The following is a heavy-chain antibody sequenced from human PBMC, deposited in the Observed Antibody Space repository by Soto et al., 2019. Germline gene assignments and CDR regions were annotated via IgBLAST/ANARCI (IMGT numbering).Heavy chain of an antibody. V-gene: IGHV3-30-3*01. J-gene: IGHJ4*02. CDR3: ARDVFGDADS. CDR2: ISYDGSDK. Sequence: QVQLVESGGGVVQPGRSLRLSCAASGFTFSRNAMHWVRQAPGKGLEWVAVISYDGSDKYYADSVKGRFTISRDNSKNTLYLQMNTLRAEDTAVYYCARDVFGDADSWGQGTLVTVSS. CDR1: GFTFSRNA. D-gene: IGHD3-16*01.